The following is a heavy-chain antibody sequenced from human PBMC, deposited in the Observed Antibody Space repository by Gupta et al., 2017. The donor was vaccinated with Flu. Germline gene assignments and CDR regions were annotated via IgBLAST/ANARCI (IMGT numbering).Heavy chain of an antibody. CDR3: ASSKRTKDTYCGGDCYSRSFDY. V-gene: IGHV4-31*03. CDR1: GGSISSGGYY. CDR2: IYYSGST. Sequence: QVQLQESGPGLVKPSQTLSLTCTVSGGSISSGGYYWSWIRQHPGKGLEWIGYIYYSGSTYYNPSLKSRVTISVDTSKNQFSLKLSSVTAADTAVYYCASSKRTKDTYCGGDCYSRSFDYWGQGTLVTVSS. D-gene: IGHD2-21*02. J-gene: IGHJ4*02.